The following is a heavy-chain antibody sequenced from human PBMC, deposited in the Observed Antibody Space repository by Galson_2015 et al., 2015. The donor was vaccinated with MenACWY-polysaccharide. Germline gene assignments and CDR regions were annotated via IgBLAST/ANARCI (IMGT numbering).Heavy chain of an antibody. Sequence: SVKVSCKASGFTFTGFYIHWVRQAPGQGLEWMGRIHPNNGGTNYAQKVQGRVSMTRDTSISTAYMELSRLRSEDTAVYYCVRDGHNYDFDYWGQGTLVTVSS. CDR2: IHPNNGGT. V-gene: IGHV1-2*06. CDR3: VRDGHNYDFDY. CDR1: GFTFTGFY. J-gene: IGHJ4*02. D-gene: IGHD5-18*01.